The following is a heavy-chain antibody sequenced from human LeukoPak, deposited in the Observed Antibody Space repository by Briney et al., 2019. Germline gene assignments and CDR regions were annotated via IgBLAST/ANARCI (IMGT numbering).Heavy chain of an antibody. Sequence: GGSLRLSCAASGFTFSSYSMNWVRQAPGKGLEWVSSISSSSSYIYYADSVKGRFTISRDNAKNSLYLQMNSLRAEDTAVYYCARDLSNLAVVVPAAISYFDYWGQGTLVTVSS. CDR2: ISSSSSYI. V-gene: IGHV3-21*01. D-gene: IGHD2-2*02. CDR1: GFTFSSYS. CDR3: ARDLSNLAVVVPAAISYFDY. J-gene: IGHJ4*02.